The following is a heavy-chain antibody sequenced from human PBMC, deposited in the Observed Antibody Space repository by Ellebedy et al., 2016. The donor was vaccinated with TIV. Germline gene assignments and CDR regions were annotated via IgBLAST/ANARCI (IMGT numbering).Heavy chain of an antibody. CDR2: IIPILGIA. Sequence: AASVKVSCKASGGTFSSYAISWVRQAPGQGLEWMGRIIPILGIANYAQKFQGRVTITADKSTSTAYMELSSLRSDDTAVYYCAREGVLWWGLVDIWGQGTMVTVSS. J-gene: IGHJ3*02. V-gene: IGHV1-69*04. D-gene: IGHD2-21*01. CDR1: GGTFSSYA. CDR3: AREGVLWWGLVDI.